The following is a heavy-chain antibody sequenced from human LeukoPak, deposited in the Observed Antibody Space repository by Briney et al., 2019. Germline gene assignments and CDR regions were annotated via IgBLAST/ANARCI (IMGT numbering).Heavy chain of an antibody. D-gene: IGHD2-2*01. V-gene: IGHV1-18*01. J-gene: IGHJ4*02. CDR2: ISGNNDNP. CDR3: ARDGTSTDDY. CDR1: GYTFSDFG. Sequence: ASVKVSCKASGYTFSDFGISWVRQAPGQGLEWMGWISGNNDNPNYGQKFQGRLTVTTDSSTSTAYMELRNLRSDDTAVYYCARDGTSTDDYWGQGTLVTVSS.